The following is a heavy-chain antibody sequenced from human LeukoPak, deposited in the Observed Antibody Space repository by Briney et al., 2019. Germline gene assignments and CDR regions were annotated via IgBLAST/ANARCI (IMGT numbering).Heavy chain of an antibody. Sequence: SETLSLTCAVSGYSISSGYYWGWIRRPPGKGLEWIGSIYHSGSTYYNPSLKSRVTISVDTSKNQFSLKLSSVTAADTAVYYCATEIRGVINYYFDYWGQGTLVTVSS. CDR3: ATEIRGVINYYFDY. CDR1: GYSISSGYY. CDR2: IYHSGST. V-gene: IGHV4-38-2*01. D-gene: IGHD3-10*01. J-gene: IGHJ4*02.